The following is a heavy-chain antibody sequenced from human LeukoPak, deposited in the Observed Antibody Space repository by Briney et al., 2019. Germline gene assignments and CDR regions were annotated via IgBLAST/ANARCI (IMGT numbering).Heavy chain of an antibody. CDR3: ARTEGYFDY. CDR1: GGSTSSYY. Sequence: SETLSLTCTVSGGSTSSYYWSWIRQPPGKGLEWIGYIYYSGSTNYNPSLKSRVTISVDTSKNQFSLKLSSVTAADTAVYYCARTEGYFDYWGQGTLVTVSS. J-gene: IGHJ4*02. V-gene: IGHV4-59*08. CDR2: IYYSGST.